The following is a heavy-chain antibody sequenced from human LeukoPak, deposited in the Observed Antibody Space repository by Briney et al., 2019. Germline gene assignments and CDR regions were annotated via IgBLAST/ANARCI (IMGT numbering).Heavy chain of an antibody. D-gene: IGHD4-23*01. V-gene: IGHV3-15*01. J-gene: IGHJ4*02. CDR3: VTPLRWELANDY. Sequence: PGGSLRLSCAASGLTFSNTWMPRVRQTPGRGLEWVSFFRTTTDGGTGEYAATVKVRFTISRDVSINTLFLQMSSLKIEDTAVYYCVTPLRWELANDYWGQGTLVTVSS. CDR2: FRTTTDGGTG. CDR1: GLTFSNTW.